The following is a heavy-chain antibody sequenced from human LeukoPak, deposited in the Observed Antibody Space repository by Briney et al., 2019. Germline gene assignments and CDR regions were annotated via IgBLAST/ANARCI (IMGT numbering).Heavy chain of an antibody. J-gene: IGHJ4*02. CDR2: IYQSGAT. V-gene: IGHV4-30-2*01. D-gene: IGHD1-1*01. Sequence: SETLSLTCAVSSDSFSSGGYSWSWNRQPPGKGLEWIGYIYQSGATHYNPSLKSRVTISVDTSRSHFSLKLSSATAADTAVYYRARGERLGPDFWGQGTLVTVSS. CDR1: SDSFSSGGYS. CDR3: ARGERLGPDF.